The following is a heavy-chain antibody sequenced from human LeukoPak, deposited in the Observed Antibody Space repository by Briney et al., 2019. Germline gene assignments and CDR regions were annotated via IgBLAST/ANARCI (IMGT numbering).Heavy chain of an antibody. Sequence: PGGSLRLSCEASGFSFTDYYVTWNRQAPGKGLEWVSYISRTGHSTYYGDSVAGRFTISRDTAKNSLFLQMTSLRAEDTAVYYCARAGDSGDFPLGYFYYMDVWGKGTTVTVSS. CDR3: ARAGDSGDFPLGYFYYMDV. V-gene: IGHV3-11*01. D-gene: IGHD4-17*01. CDR1: GFSFTDYY. J-gene: IGHJ6*03. CDR2: ISRTGHST.